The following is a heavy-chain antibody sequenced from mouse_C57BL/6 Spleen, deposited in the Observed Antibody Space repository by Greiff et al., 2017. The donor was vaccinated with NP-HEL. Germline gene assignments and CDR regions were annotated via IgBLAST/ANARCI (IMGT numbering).Heavy chain of an antibody. CDR1: GYTFTSYW. V-gene: IGHV1-50*01. CDR3: AGYDYDVGFAY. Sequence: QVQLQQSGAELVKPGASVKLSCKASGYTFTSYWMQWVKQRPGQGLEWIGEIDPSDSYTNYNQKFKGKATLTVDTSSSTAYMQLSSLTSEDSAVYYCAGYDYDVGFAYWGQGTLVTVSA. J-gene: IGHJ3*01. CDR2: IDPSDSYT. D-gene: IGHD2-4*01.